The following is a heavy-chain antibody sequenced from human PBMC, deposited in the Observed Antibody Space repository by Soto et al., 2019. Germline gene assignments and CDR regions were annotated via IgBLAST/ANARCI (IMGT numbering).Heavy chain of an antibody. CDR3: VTSTKDLTDHYYWHGMAV. Sequence: EVQLVESGGGLAKPGGSLRLSCAASGFTFSNAWMNWVRQGPGQGLEWVGRIKSKSDGGTTDYAAPVKGRFTISRDDSRNTLDLRMSSLKTEDTALYYCVTSTKDLTDHYYWHGMAVWGHGTKVNVSS. D-gene: IGHD3-10*01. CDR1: GFTFSNAW. V-gene: IGHV3-15*07. CDR2: IKSKSDGGTT. J-gene: IGHJ6*02.